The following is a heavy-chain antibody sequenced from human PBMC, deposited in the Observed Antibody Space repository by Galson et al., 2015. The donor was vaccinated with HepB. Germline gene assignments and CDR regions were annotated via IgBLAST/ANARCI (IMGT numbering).Heavy chain of an antibody. D-gene: IGHD3-3*01. Sequence: ETLSLTCAVSGGSISSSNWWSWVRQPPGKGLEWIGEIYHSGSTNYNPSLKSRVTISVDKSKNQFSLKLSSVTAADTAVYYCASIPTYYDFWSGYYGDYWGQGTLVTVSS. J-gene: IGHJ4*02. CDR1: GGSISSSNW. CDR2: IYHSGST. V-gene: IGHV4-4*02. CDR3: ASIPTYYDFWSGYYGDY.